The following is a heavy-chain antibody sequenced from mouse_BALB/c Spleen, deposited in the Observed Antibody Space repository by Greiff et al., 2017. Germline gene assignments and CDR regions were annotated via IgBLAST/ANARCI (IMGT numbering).Heavy chain of an antibody. CDR3: ARSNYYEYAWFAY. V-gene: IGHV14-3*02. CDR1: GFNIKDTY. J-gene: IGHJ3*01. D-gene: IGHD2-4*01. CDR2: IDPANGNT. Sequence: EVQLQQSGAELVKPGASVKLSCTASGFNIKDTYMHWVKQRPEQGLEWIGRIDPANGNTKYDPKFQGKATITADTSSNTAYLQLSRLTSEDTAVYYCARSNYYEYAWFAYWGQGTLVTVSA.